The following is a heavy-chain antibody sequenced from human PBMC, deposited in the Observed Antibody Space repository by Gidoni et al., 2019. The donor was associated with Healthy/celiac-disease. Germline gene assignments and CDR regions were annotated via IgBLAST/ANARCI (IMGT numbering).Heavy chain of an antibody. J-gene: IGHJ4*02. CDR1: GFTFSSYW. CDR2: IKQDGSEK. V-gene: IGHV3-7*03. CDR3: ARDLDSSSSAYFDY. D-gene: IGHD6-6*01. Sequence: EVQLVESGGGWVQPGGSLRLSCAASGFTFSSYWMSWVRQAPGKGMEGVAKIKQDGSEKYYVDSVKGRFTIARDNAKNSLYLQMNSLRAEDTAVYYCARDLDSSSSAYFDYWGQGTLVTVSS.